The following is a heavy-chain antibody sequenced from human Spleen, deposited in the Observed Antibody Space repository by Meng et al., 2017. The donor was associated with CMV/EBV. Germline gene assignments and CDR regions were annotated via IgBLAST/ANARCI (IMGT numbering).Heavy chain of an antibody. D-gene: IGHD2-2*01. CDR2: IKQDGSEK. J-gene: IGHJ6*02. Sequence: GESLKISCAASGFTFSSYWMSWVRQAPGKGLDWVANIKQDGSEKYYVDSVKGRFTISRDNAKNSLYLQMNSLRAEDTAVYYCARDEGPADYYGMDVWGQGTTVTVSS. V-gene: IGHV3-7*01. CDR3: ARDEGPADYYGMDV. CDR1: GFTFSSYW.